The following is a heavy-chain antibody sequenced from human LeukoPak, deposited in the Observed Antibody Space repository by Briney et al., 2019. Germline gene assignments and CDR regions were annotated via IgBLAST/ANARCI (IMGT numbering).Heavy chain of an antibody. CDR1: GGSISSYY. D-gene: IGHD4-17*01. J-gene: IGHJ4*02. CDR3: ARDTVTTGGDY. CDR2: IYYSGST. Sequence: SETLSLTCTVSGGSISSYYWSWIRQPPGKGLEWIGSIYYSGSTYYNPSLKSRVTISVDTSKNQFSLKLSSVTAADTAVYYCARDTVTTGGDYWGQGTLVTVSS. V-gene: IGHV4-59*12.